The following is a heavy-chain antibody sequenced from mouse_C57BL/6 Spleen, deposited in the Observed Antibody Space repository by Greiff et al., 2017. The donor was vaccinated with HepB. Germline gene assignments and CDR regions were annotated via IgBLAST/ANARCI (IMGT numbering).Heavy chain of an antibody. V-gene: IGHV2-4*01. J-gene: IGHJ1*03. CDR3: AKNSGSSYWYFDV. Sequence: VQLMESGPGLVQPSQSLSITCTVSGFSLTSYGVHWVRQPPGKGLEWLGVIWSGGSTDYNAAFISRLSISKDNSKSQVFFKMNSLQADDTAIYYCAKNSGSSYWYFDVWGTGTTVTVSS. CDR1: GFSLTSYG. CDR2: IWSGGST. D-gene: IGHD1-1*01.